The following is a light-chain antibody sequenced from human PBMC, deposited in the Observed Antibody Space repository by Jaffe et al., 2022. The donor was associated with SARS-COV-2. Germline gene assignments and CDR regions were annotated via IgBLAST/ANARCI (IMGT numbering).Light chain of an antibody. CDR3: QQYNKWPYT. CDR2: GTS. V-gene: IGKV3-15*01. CDR1: QSVSNY. Sequence: EILMTQSPATLSVSPGERAALSCRASQSVSNYLAWYQHKPGQAPRLLISGTSTRATGIPARFSGSGSGTEFTLTISSLQSEDSAVYYCQQYNKWPYTFGQGTKLEIK. J-gene: IGKJ2*01.